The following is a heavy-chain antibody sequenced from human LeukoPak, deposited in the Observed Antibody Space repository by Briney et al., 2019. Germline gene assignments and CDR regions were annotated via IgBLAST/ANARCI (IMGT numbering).Heavy chain of an antibody. CDR3: ARLVQLWLRLVWFDP. Sequence: SETLSLTCAVYGGSFSGYYWSWIRKPPGKGLEWIGEINHSGSTNYNPSLKSRVTISVDTSKNHFSLRLSSVTAADTAVYYCARLVQLWLRLVWFDPWGQGILVTVSS. CDR1: GGSFSGYY. V-gene: IGHV4-34*01. J-gene: IGHJ5*02. D-gene: IGHD5-18*01. CDR2: INHSGST.